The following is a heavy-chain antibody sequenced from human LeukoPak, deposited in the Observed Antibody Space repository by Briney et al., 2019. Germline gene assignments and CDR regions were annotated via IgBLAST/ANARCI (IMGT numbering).Heavy chain of an antibody. CDR1: GGSFSGYY. D-gene: IGHD6-19*01. J-gene: IGHJ5*02. CDR3: ARGGGVRTGSGWRPGNWFDP. CDR2: INHSGST. V-gene: IGHV4-34*01. Sequence: LETLSLTCAVYGGSFSGYYWSWIRQPPGKGLEWIGEINHSGSTNYNPSLKSRVTISVDTSKNQFSLKLSSVTAADTAVYYCARGGGVRTGSGWRPGNWFDPWGQGTLVIVSS.